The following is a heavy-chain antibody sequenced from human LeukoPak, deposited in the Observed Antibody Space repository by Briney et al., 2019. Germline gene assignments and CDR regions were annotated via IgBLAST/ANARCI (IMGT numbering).Heavy chain of an antibody. CDR3: ARDANVYSSSWLTYYYYYMDV. J-gene: IGHJ6*03. CDR1: GDSVSSNSAA. CDR2: TYYRSKWYN. D-gene: IGHD6-13*01. V-gene: IGHV6-1*01. Sequence: SQTLSLTCAISGDSVSSNSAAWNWIRQSPSRGLEWLGRTYYRSKWYNDYAVSVKSRITINPDTSKNQFSLQLNSVTPEDSAVYYCARDANVYSSSWLTYYYYYMDVWGKGTTVTVSS.